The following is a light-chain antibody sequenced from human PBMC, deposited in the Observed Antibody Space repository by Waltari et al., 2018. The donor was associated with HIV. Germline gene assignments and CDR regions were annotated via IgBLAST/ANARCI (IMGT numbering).Light chain of an antibody. Sequence: SDLTQPPSVSVSPGQTARITCSGDVLPPHFPSWYQHKPGQAPKLVIKKDSERAFGTPERFSGSSSGTTVTLTISGVLAEDEADYYCQSADSDASYVFGSGTKVTVL. CDR1: VLPPHF. CDR3: QSADSDASYV. V-gene: IGLV3-25*03. J-gene: IGLJ1*01. CDR2: KDS.